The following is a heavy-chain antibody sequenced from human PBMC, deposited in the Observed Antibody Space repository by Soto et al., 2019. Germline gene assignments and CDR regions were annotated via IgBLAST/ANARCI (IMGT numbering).Heavy chain of an antibody. V-gene: IGHV4-31*11. D-gene: IGHD3-22*01. Sequence: SETLSLTCAVSGGSITSGAYYWTWIRQHPGKCLEWIAYIHYSGRTYYNPSLKSRVTISVDTSNNQFSLKLSSVTAADTAVYYCARYYFDSSGYSNWFDPWGQGTLVTVYS. CDR3: ARYYFDSSGYSNWFDP. CDR1: GGSITSGAYY. CDR2: IHYSGRT. J-gene: IGHJ5*02.